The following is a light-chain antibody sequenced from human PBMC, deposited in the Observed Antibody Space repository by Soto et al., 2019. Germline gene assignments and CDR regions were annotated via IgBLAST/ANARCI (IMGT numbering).Light chain of an antibody. CDR3: AAWDDSLNGVV. J-gene: IGLJ2*01. V-gene: IGLV1-44*01. Sequence: QSVLTQPPSASGTPGQRVTISCSGSRFKIGSNSVKWYQYLPGTAPKLLIYSNTERPSGVPDRFSGSKSGTSASLAISGLQSEDEAAYYCAAWDDSLNGVVFGGGTKLTVL. CDR2: SNT. CDR1: RFKIGSNS.